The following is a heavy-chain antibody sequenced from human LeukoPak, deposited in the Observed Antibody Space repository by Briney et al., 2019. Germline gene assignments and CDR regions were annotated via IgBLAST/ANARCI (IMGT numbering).Heavy chain of an antibody. CDR2: SNANSGDT. V-gene: IGHV1-2*06. CDR1: GYTFAGYF. J-gene: IGHJ4*02. CDR3: ARDLISTPYWELDY. Sequence: GASVKVSCKTSGYTFAGYFLHWVRQAPTQGLQWMGRSNANSGDTDLAQDFQDRVTMTRDTSIYTAYMELSSLTSDDTAIYYCARDLISTPYWELDYWGQGTLVAVSS. D-gene: IGHD1-26*01.